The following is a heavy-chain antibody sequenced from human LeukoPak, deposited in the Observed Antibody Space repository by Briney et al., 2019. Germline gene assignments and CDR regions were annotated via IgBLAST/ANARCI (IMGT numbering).Heavy chain of an antibody. CDR3: ASQNYDILTGGLDRDY. Sequence: PGGSLRLSCAASGFTVSSNYMSWVRQAPGKGLECVSVIYSGGSTYYADSAKGRFTISRDNSKNTLYLQMNSLRAEDTAVYYCASQNYDILTGGLDRDYWGQGTLVTVSS. V-gene: IGHV3-53*01. D-gene: IGHD3-9*01. J-gene: IGHJ4*02. CDR2: IYSGGST. CDR1: GFTVSSNY.